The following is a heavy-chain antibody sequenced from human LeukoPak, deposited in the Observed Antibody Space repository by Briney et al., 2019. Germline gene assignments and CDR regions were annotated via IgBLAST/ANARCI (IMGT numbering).Heavy chain of an antibody. V-gene: IGHV3-15*01. CDR2: IKSKTDGGTT. J-gene: IGHJ4*02. CDR3: TTDSYYYDSSGYYEGTDY. Sequence: GGSLRLSCAASGFTFSNAWMSRVRQAPGKGLEWVGRIKSKTDGGTTDYAAPVKGRFTISRDDSKNTLYLQMNSLKTEDTAVYYCTTDSYYYDSSGYYEGTDYWGQGTLVTVSS. CDR1: GFTFSNAW. D-gene: IGHD3-22*01.